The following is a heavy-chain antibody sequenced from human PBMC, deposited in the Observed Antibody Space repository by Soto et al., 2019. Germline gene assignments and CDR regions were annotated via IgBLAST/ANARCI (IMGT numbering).Heavy chain of an antibody. V-gene: IGHV1-69*05. J-gene: IGHJ3*02. D-gene: IGHD6-13*01. CDR1: GGTFSSYA. Sequence: SVKVSCKASGGTFSSYAISWVRQAPGQGLEWMGGIIPIFGTTNYAQKFQGRVTMTRDTSISTAYMELSRLRSDDTAVYYCARAGSGIAAAGRYAFDIWGQGTMVTVSS. CDR2: IIPIFGTT. CDR3: ARAGSGIAAAGRYAFDI.